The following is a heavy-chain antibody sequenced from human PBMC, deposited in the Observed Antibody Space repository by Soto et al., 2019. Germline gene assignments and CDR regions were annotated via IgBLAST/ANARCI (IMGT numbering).Heavy chain of an antibody. CDR3: AKWGDCYNAGFDY. Sequence: QVPLVQSGAEVKKPGSSVKVSCKASGGTFSSYTLSWVRQAPGQGLEWMGRIVPILGIANYAQTFQGRVTLTADNSTSTAYMELSSLRSEDTALDYCAKWGDCYNAGFDYWGQGTLVTVSS. CDR1: GGTFSSYT. V-gene: IGHV1-69*02. J-gene: IGHJ4*02. D-gene: IGHD2-21*01. CDR2: IVPILGIA.